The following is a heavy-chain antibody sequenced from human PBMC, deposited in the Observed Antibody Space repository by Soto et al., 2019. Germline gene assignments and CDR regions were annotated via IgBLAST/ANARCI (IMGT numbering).Heavy chain of an antibody. V-gene: IGHV3-48*02. J-gene: IGHJ4*02. D-gene: IGHD2-15*01. CDR1: GFTFSTFS. CDR2: IRGGGRPI. CDR3: ARDLGCAFDS. Sequence: EVQLVESGGGSVQPGGSLRLSCAASGFTFSTFSMNWVRQAPGRGLEWISYIRGGGRPISYADSVKGRFTISRDNAKNSHYLQMDSRADEDTAVYYCARDLGCAFDSWGQGTLVTVSS.